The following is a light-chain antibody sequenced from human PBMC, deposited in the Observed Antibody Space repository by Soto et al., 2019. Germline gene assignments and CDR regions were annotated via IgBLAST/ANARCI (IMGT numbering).Light chain of an antibody. J-gene: IGLJ3*02. Sequence: QSALTQPASVSGSPGQSITISCTGTNTDVGGYDRVSWYQHHPGKAPKMLIFEVFNRPSGISDRFSGSKSGDTASMTISGLQAEDEADYYCISYIPSTTTHWVFGGGTKLTLL. V-gene: IGLV2-14*01. CDR3: ISYIPSTTTHWV. CDR2: EVF. CDR1: NTDVGGYDR.